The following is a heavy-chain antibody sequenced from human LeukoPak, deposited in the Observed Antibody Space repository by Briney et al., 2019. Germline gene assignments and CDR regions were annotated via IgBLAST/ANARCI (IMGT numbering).Heavy chain of an antibody. CDR3: AREEGGPSDY. V-gene: IGHV3-30-3*01. Sequence: PGGSLRLSCAASGLTFSSYAMHWVRQAPGKGLEWVAVISYDGSNKYYADSVKGRFTISRDNSKNTLYLQMNSLRAEDTAVYYCAREEGGPSDYWGQGTLVTVSS. CDR2: ISYDGSNK. D-gene: IGHD2-15*01. CDR1: GLTFSSYA. J-gene: IGHJ4*02.